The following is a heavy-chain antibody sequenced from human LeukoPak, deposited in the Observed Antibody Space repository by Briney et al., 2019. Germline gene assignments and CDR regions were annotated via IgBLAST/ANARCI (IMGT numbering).Heavy chain of an antibody. CDR3: SKGEGRNYYDSSGNYNGCDY. J-gene: IGHJ4*02. Sequence: QPGRSLRLSCAASGFTFSSYGMHWVRQAPGKGLEWVAVIWYDGSNKYYADSVKGRFTISRDNSKNTLYLQMNSLRAEDTAVYYCSKGEGRNYYDSSGNYNGCDYWGQGTLVTVSS. CDR1: GFTFSSYG. D-gene: IGHD3-22*01. CDR2: IWYDGSNK. V-gene: IGHV3-33*03.